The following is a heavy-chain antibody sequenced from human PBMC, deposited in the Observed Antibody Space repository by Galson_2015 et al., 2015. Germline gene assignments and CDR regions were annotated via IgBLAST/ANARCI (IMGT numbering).Heavy chain of an antibody. D-gene: IGHD5-12*01. CDR2: ISYSGNT. CDR3: AREPSGYGTGNWFDP. CDR1: GGSVSSGDYS. J-gene: IGHJ5*02. Sequence: LSLTCTVSGGSVSSGDYSWSWIRQPPGKGLEWIGHISYSGNTYYNPSLKSRVIISVDTSKKQFSLNLTSVTAADTAVYYCAREPSGYGTGNWFDPWGQGTLVTVSS. V-gene: IGHV4-30-4*01.